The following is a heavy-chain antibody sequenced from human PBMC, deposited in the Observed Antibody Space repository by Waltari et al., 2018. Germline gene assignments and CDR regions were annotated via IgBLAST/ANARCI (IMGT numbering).Heavy chain of an antibody. J-gene: IGHJ4*02. CDR1: GFTFGDYA. CDR3: ARPSCSRHCYSVDY. V-gene: IGHV3-49*04. Sequence: EVQMVESGGGLVQPGQSLRLSCTTSGFTFGDYAVNWVRQAPGKGLEWVGLLRRKTAGGATEYAASVKGRFTISRDDSKNIAYLQMNSLKTEDTAVYYCARPSCSRHCYSVDYWGQGTLVTVSS. CDR2: LRRKTAGGAT. D-gene: IGHD2-21*01.